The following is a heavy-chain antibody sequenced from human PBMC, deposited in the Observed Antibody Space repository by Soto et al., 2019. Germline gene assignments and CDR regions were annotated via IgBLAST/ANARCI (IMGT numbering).Heavy chain of an antibody. CDR3: ASGSGQYYFDY. Sequence: GASVKDSCKASGYTFTDYYIHWVRQAPGQGLEWMGWINPNTGGAYYAQKFQGWVTMTRNTSISTAYMELSRLRSDDRAVYYCASGSGQYYFDYWGQGTQVTVSS. J-gene: IGHJ4*02. CDR2: INPNTGGA. CDR1: GYTFTDYY. D-gene: IGHD3-10*01. V-gene: IGHV1-2*04.